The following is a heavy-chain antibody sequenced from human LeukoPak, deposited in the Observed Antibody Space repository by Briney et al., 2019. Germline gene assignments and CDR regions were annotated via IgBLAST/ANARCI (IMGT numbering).Heavy chain of an antibody. Sequence: GAPVKVSCKASGYTFTGYYMHWVRQAPGQGLEWMGWINPNSGGTNYAQKFQGRVTMTRDTSISTAYMELSRLRSDDTAVYYCATSIAARPWDFVYYYGMDVWGQGTTVTVSS. J-gene: IGHJ6*02. CDR3: ATSIAARPWDFVYYYGMDV. D-gene: IGHD6-6*01. V-gene: IGHV1-2*02. CDR2: INPNSGGT. CDR1: GYTFTGYY.